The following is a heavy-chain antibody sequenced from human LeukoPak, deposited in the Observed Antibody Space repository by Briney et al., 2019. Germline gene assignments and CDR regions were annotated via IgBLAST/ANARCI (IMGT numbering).Heavy chain of an antibody. CDR3: ATGDYVAAIDY. V-gene: IGHV3-53*01. D-gene: IGHD4-17*01. CDR2: IYSGGST. CDR1: GFTVSSNY. J-gene: IGHJ4*02. Sequence: GGSLRLSCAASGFTVSSNYMSWVRQAPGKGLEWVSVIYSGGSTYYADSVKGRFTISRDNSKNTLYLQMNSLRAEDTAVYYCATGDYVAAIDYWGQGILVTVSS.